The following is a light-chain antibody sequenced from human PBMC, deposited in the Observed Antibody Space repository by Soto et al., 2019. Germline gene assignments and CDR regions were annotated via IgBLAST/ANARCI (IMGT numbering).Light chain of an antibody. V-gene: IGKV1-5*01. Sequence: DIQVAQSPPALSASGGERVARSCRGSQTISTWMAWYQQKPGKAPKLLVYDASTLQSGVASRFSGSGSGTEFTLIISGLQPDDSATYYCQQYTNTNNPWMFGQGTKVDI. J-gene: IGKJ1*01. CDR2: DAS. CDR3: QQYTNTNNPWM. CDR1: QTISTW.